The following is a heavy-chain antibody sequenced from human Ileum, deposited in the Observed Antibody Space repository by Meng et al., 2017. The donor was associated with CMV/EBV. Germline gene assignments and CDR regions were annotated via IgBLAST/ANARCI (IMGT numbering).Heavy chain of an antibody. CDR1: EISFSLSE. CDR3: ARAMRTGYCSATSCRGHFFDY. CDR2: INFNGRVS. Sequence: GESLKISCAASEISFSLSEMNWVRQAPGKGLEWISYINFNGRVSHYADSVKGRFTISRDNAKNSLYLEMNTLRADDTAVYYCARAMRTGYCSATSCRGHFFDYWGQGTPVTVSS. D-gene: IGHD2-15*01. V-gene: IGHV3-48*03. J-gene: IGHJ4*02.